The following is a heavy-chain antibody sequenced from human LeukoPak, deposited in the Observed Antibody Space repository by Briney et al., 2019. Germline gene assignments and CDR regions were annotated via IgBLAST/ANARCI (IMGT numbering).Heavy chain of an antibody. CDR2: IWYDGSNK. CDR1: GFTFSNYG. D-gene: IGHD3-3*01. J-gene: IGHJ6*03. CDR3: ARDAYYDFWSGYRYYYYMDV. V-gene: IGHV3-33*01. Sequence: PGGSLRLSCAASGFTFSNYGMHWVRQAPGKGLEWVAVIWYDGSNKYYTDSVKGRFTISRDNSKNTLYLQMNSLRAEDTAVYYCARDAYYDFWSGYRYYYYMDVWGKGTTVTVSS.